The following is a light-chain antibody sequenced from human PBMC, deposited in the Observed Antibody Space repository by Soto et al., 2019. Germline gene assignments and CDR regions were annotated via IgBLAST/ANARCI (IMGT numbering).Light chain of an antibody. CDR1: QSVSSD. Sequence: EIVMTQSPATLSVSPGERATLSCRASQSVSSDLAWYQQKPGQTPSLLIYAASTRATGIPARFSGSGSGTEFTLTMSSLQSEDFVVYYCQQYHNWPRTFGQGTKVEI. CDR2: AAS. J-gene: IGKJ1*01. CDR3: QQYHNWPRT. V-gene: IGKV3-15*01.